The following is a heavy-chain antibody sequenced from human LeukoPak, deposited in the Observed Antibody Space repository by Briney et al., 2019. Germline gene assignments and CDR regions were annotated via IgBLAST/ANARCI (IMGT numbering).Heavy chain of an antibody. CDR2: LYNSGST. J-gene: IGHJ2*01. CDR3: ARGFVARAYWYFDL. D-gene: IGHD5-12*01. CDR1: GGSFSAYY. Sequence: PETLSLTCAVYGGSFSAYYWSWIRQPPGEGLEWIGYLYNSGSTNYNPSLKSRVTISGDTSKNQFFLKLSSVTAADTAVYFCARGFVARAYWYFDLWGRGTLVAVSS. V-gene: IGHV4-59*01.